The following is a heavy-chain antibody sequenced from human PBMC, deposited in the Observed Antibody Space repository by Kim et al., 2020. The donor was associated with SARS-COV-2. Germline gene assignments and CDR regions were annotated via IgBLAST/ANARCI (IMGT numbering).Heavy chain of an antibody. J-gene: IGHJ4*02. CDR2: IKKKTDGGTT. CDR3: PTGSSSNDY. D-gene: IGHD6-6*01. V-gene: IGHV3-15*01. Sequence: GGSLRLSCAASGLTFNNSCMNWVRQAPGKGLEWVGRIKKKTDGGTTAYAVPGKGRFTISRDDSKATLYLQMNSLKTEDTAVYYCPTGSSSNDYWGQGTLVTVSS. CDR1: GLTFNNSC.